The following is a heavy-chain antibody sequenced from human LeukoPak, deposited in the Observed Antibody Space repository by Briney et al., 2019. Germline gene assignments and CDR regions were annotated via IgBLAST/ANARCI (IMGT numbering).Heavy chain of an antibody. D-gene: IGHD3-3*01. CDR3: ARVRFNDFWSGYFDY. CDR2: ISSSSSYI. Sequence: GGSLRLSCAASGFTFSSYSMNWVRQAPGKGLEWVSSISSSSSYIYYADSVKGRFTISRDNAKNSLYLQMNSLRAKDTAVYYCARVRFNDFWSGYFDYWGQGTLVTVSS. CDR1: GFTFSSYS. J-gene: IGHJ4*02. V-gene: IGHV3-21*01.